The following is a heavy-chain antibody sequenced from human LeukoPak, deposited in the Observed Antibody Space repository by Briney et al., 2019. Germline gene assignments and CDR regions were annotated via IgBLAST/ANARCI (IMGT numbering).Heavy chain of an antibody. CDR3: AKDLIAVTGTFDY. D-gene: IGHD6-19*01. Sequence: GGSLRLSCAASGFTFSSYGMSWVRQAPGKGLEWVSGISASGGSTNYADSVKGRFTISRDNSKNTLYLQINSLRAEDTAVYYCAKDLIAVTGTFDYWGQGTLVTVPS. CDR1: GFTFSSYG. CDR2: ISASGGST. V-gene: IGHV3-23*01. J-gene: IGHJ4*02.